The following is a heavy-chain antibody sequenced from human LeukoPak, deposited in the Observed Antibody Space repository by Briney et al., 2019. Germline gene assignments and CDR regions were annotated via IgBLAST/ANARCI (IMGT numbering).Heavy chain of an antibody. Sequence: SETLSLTCAVYGGSFSGYYWSWIRQPPGKGLEWIGEINHSGSTNYNPSLKRRVTISVDTSKNQFSLKLSSVTAADTAVYYCARLWFGEYDAFDIWGQGTMVTVSS. J-gene: IGHJ3*02. CDR1: GGSFSGYY. D-gene: IGHD3-10*01. CDR2: INHSGST. V-gene: IGHV4-34*01. CDR3: ARLWFGEYDAFDI.